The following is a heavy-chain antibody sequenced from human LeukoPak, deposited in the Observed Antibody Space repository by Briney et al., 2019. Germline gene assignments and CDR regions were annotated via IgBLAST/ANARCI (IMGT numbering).Heavy chain of an antibody. CDR3: GRDWKCDY. CDR2: ISDDGSDT. V-gene: IGHV3-23*01. CDR1: GFTFISYA. D-gene: IGHD1-1*01. J-gene: IGHJ4*02. Sequence: GGSLRLSCAASGFTFISYAMSWVRQAPGKGLEWVSAISDDGSDTKYAESVKGRFTISRDNSRNRLYLQMNSLRVEDTAIYYCGRDWKCDYWGQGILVTVSS.